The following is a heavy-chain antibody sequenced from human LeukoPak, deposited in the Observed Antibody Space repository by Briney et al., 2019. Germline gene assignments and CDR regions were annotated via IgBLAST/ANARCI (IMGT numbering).Heavy chain of an antibody. CDR2: IYPGDSDT. CDR3: ARPYLGAIDY. Sequence: GASLQISCKGSGYSFTRYWIGWVRQLPGKGLEWMGIIYPGDSDTRYSPSFQGQVTISADKSISTAYLQWSSLKASDTAMYYCARPYLGAIDYWGQGTLVTVSS. D-gene: IGHD1-26*01. V-gene: IGHV5-51*01. CDR1: GYSFTRYW. J-gene: IGHJ4*02.